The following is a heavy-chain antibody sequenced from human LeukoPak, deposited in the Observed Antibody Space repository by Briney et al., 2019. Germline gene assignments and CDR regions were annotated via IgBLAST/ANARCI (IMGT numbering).Heavy chain of an antibody. Sequence: ASVKVSCKVSGYTLTGLSMHWVRQAPGKGLEWMGTFDPENGETIYAQKFQGRVTMTEDTSTDTAYMELNSLRSEDTAVYYCTTKYYYDSSDYYVIDYWGQGTLVIVSS. J-gene: IGHJ4*02. CDR3: TTKYYYDSSDYYVIDY. CDR1: GYTLTGLS. CDR2: FDPENGET. D-gene: IGHD3-22*01. V-gene: IGHV1-24*01.